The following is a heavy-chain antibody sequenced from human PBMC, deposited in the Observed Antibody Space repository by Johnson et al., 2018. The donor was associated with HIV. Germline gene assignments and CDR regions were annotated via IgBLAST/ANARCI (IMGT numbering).Heavy chain of an antibody. CDR3: AKVMTASSVNSFGGVIDASDI. CDR1: GFTFSSYG. CDR2: ISYDGSNK. D-gene: IGHD3-16*01. Sequence: QVQLVESGGGVVQPGRSLRLSCAASGFTFSSYGMHWVRQAPGKGLECVAVISYDGSNKYYADSVKGRFTISRDNSKNTLYLQMNSLRAADTAVYYCAKVMTASSVNSFGGVIDASDIWGQGTMVTVS. J-gene: IGHJ3*02. V-gene: IGHV3-30*18.